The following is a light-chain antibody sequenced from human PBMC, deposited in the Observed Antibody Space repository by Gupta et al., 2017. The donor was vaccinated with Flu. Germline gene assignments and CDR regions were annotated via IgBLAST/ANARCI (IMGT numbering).Light chain of an antibody. Sequence: DIQMTQSPSSLSASVGDRVTITCRASQSISSYLNWYQQKPGKAPKLLIYAASSLQSGVPSRFSGSGSETDFTLTISSLQPEDFATYYCQQSYNTVTFGPGTKVDIK. CDR2: AAS. J-gene: IGKJ3*01. CDR3: QQSYNTVT. CDR1: QSISSY. V-gene: IGKV1-39*01.